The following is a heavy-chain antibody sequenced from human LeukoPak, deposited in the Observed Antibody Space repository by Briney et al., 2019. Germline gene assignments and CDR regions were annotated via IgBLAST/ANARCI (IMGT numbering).Heavy chain of an antibody. V-gene: IGHV3-30*04. CDR3: ARDRIKSGSYRALDY. Sequence: PGGSLRLSCAASGFTFSSYAMHWVRRAPGKGLEWVAVISYDGSNKYYADSVKGRFTISRDNSKNTLYLQMNSLRAEDTAVYYCARDRIKSGSYRALDYWGQGTLVTVSS. CDR2: ISYDGSNK. D-gene: IGHD1-26*01. CDR1: GFTFSSYA. J-gene: IGHJ4*02.